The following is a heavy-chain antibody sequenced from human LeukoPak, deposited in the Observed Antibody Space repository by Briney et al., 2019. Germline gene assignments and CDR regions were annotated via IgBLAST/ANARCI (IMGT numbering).Heavy chain of an antibody. Sequence: PGGSLRLSCAASGFTFSNFAVSWVRQGPGQGLEWVSTISGSGASTYYPDSVKGRFTISRDNSKNTLFLQMNSLGAEDTAVYFCAKTDYYDSSGYVHFDFWGQGTLVAVSS. CDR2: ISGSGAST. CDR1: GFTFSNFA. J-gene: IGHJ4*02. D-gene: IGHD3-22*01. CDR3: AKTDYYDSSGYVHFDF. V-gene: IGHV3-23*01.